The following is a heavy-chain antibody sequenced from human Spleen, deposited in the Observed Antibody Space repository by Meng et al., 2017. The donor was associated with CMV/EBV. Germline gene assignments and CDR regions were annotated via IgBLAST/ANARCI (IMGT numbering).Heavy chain of an antibody. CDR1: GGSISSSSYY. V-gene: IGHV4-39*07. CDR3: ARDKEGSSGWYTWFDP. Sequence: LRRQESGPGLGKPSETLSPTCTVSGGSISSSSYYWGWIRQPPGKGLEWIGSIYYSGSTYYNPSLKSRVTISVDTSKNQFSLKLSSVTAADTAVYYCARDKEGSSGWYTWFDPWGQGTLVTVSS. CDR2: IYYSGST. D-gene: IGHD6-19*01. J-gene: IGHJ5*02.